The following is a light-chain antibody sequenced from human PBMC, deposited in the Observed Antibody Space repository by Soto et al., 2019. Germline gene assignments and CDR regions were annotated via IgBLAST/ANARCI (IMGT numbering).Light chain of an antibody. CDR2: WSS. CDR1: QSVLYSSNNKNY. CDR3: QQYYNIPYT. J-gene: IGKJ2*01. Sequence: DIVMTQSPDSLVLSLGERATINCKSSQSVLYSSNNKNYLAWYQQKPGQPPKLLIYWSSTRESGVPDRFSGSGSGTDFTLTISSLQAEDVAVYYRQQYYNIPYTFGQGTKLEIK. V-gene: IGKV4-1*01.